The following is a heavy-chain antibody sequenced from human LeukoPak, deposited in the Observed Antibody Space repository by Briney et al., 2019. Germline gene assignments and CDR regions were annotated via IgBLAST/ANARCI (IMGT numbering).Heavy chain of an antibody. D-gene: IGHD4-17*01. CDR3: ARDGGYGDYVRWSEFDY. CDR2: IWYDGSNK. CDR1: GFTFSSYG. J-gene: IGHJ4*02. Sequence: PGGSLRLSCAASGFTFSSYGMHWVRQAPGKGLEWVAVIWYDGSNKYYADSVKGRFTISRDNSKNTLYLQMNSLRAEDTAVYYCARDGGYGDYVRWSEFDYWGQGTLVTVSS. V-gene: IGHV3-33*01.